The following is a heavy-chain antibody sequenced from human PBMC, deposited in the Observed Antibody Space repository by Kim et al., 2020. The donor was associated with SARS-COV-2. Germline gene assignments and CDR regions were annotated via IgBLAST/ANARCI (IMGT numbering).Heavy chain of an antibody. D-gene: IGHD2-2*01. Sequence: GGSLRLSCTASGFTFGDYAMSWFRQAPGKGLEWVGFIRSKAYGGTTEYAASVKGRFTISRDDSKSIAYLQMNSLKTEDTAVYYCTRGLADIVVVPARYYYYGMDVWGQGTTVTVSS. CDR3: TRGLADIVVVPARYYYYGMDV. J-gene: IGHJ6*02. CDR1: GFTFGDYA. V-gene: IGHV3-49*03. CDR2: IRSKAYGGTT.